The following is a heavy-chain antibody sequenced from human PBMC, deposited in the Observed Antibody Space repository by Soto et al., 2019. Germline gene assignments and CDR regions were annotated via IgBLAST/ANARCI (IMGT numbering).Heavy chain of an antibody. Sequence: QVQLVQSGAEVKKPGASVKVSCKASGYTFTSYYMHWVRQAPGQGLEWMGIINPSGGSTSYAQKFQGRVTMTRDTSTSTVYMELSSLRSEDTAVYYCARGQYDFWSGYLYYFDYWGQGTLVTVSS. CDR3: ARGQYDFWSGYLYYFDY. V-gene: IGHV1-46*03. CDR2: INPSGGST. D-gene: IGHD3-3*01. J-gene: IGHJ4*02. CDR1: GYTFTSYY.